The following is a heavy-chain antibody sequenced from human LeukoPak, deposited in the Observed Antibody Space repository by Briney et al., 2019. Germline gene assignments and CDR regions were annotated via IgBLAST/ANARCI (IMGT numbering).Heavy chain of an antibody. D-gene: IGHD5-24*01. J-gene: IGHJ6*03. Sequence: PSETLSLTCAVYGDYFSGYYWTWIRQPPGKGLEWIGEINHSGSTTYNPSLKSRVTISVDTSKNQFSLKLSSVTAADTAVYYCARQGDGYNTYYYYYYMDVWGKGTTVTVSS. CDR1: GDYFSGYY. CDR2: INHSGST. V-gene: IGHV4-34*01. CDR3: ARQGDGYNTYYYYYYMDV.